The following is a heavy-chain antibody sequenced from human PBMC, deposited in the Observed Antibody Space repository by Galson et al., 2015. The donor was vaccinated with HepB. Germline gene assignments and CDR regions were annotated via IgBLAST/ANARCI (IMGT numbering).Heavy chain of an antibody. CDR1: GYTFTDYI. J-gene: IGHJ4*02. CDR3: ARGNTALLY. CDR2: VSVSNGDT. Sequence: SVKVSCKASGYTFTDYIITWVRQAPGQGLERLGWVSVSNGDTNYAQNFRGRVTMTTDTSSSTAYMDLRYLRSADTATYYCARGNTALLYWGQGTLISVPS. V-gene: IGHV1-18*04. D-gene: IGHD5-18*01.